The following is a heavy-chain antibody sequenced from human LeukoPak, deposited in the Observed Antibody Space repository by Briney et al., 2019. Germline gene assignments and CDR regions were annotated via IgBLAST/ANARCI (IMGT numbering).Heavy chain of an antibody. V-gene: IGHV3-20*04. CDR1: GFTFDDYG. CDR2: INWNGGST. CDR3: ARDEPYCSSTSCYTRSDAFDI. D-gene: IGHD2-2*02. J-gene: IGHJ3*02. Sequence: PGGSLRLSCAASGFTFDDYGMSWVRQAPGKGLEWVSGINWNGGSTGYADSVKGRFTISRDNAKNSLYLQMNSLRAEDTAVYYCARDEPYCSSTSCYTRSDAFDIWGQGTMVTVSS.